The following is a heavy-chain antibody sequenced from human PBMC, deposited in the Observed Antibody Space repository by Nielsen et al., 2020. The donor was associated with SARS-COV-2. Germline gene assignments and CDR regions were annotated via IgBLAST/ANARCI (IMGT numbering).Heavy chain of an antibody. CDR1: GGSISTGGYY. D-gene: IGHD2-2*01. CDR2: SDHSWRI. J-gene: IGHJ3*02. V-gene: IGHV4-61*08. Sequence: SDTLSLTFTVSGGSISTGGYYWTWIRQPPGRRLEWITYSDHSWRINYNPSLKSRATISADTSKDQISLKLRSVTAADTAVYYCERLPAGTVSFDIWGQGTMVTVS. CDR3: ERLPAGTVSFDI.